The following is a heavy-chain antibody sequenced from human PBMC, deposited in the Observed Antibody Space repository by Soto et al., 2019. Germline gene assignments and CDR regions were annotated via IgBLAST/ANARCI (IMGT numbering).Heavy chain of an antibody. D-gene: IGHD3-16*01. CDR2: ISNSGTS. CDR3: ARERFIMITTAWFDP. V-gene: IGHV4-59*01. CDR1: GGSISSYY. Sequence: SETLSLTCSVSGGSISSYYWNWIRQAPGKGLEWIGYISNSGTSYYNPSLRGRVTISADTSKNQFSLKMTSVTAADTAVYFCARERFIMITTAWFDPWGPGTRVTVSS. J-gene: IGHJ5*02.